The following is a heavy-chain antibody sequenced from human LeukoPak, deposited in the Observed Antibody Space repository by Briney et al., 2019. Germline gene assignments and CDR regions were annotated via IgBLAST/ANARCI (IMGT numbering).Heavy chain of an antibody. CDR1: GGSISSSNYY. D-gene: IGHD3-10*01. Sequence: PSETLSLTCTVSGGSISSSNYYWGWIRQPPGKGLEWIANIYYSGSTYYNPSLKSRVTISVDTSKNQFSLKLSSVTAAVAAMYHCARLLRSSGGGFDYWGQGALVTVS. J-gene: IGHJ4*02. CDR2: IYYSGST. CDR3: ARLLRSSGGGFDY. V-gene: IGHV4-39*01.